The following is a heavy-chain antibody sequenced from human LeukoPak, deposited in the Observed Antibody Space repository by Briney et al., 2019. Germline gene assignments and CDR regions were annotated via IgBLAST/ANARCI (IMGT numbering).Heavy chain of an antibody. D-gene: IGHD1-26*01. V-gene: IGHV3-30*04. CDR3: ASPLQGELLGQFDY. CDR1: GFTFSNYA. J-gene: IGHJ4*02. Sequence: GGSLRLSCAASGFTFSNYAMHWVRQAPGKGLEWVAVISYDGSNKYYADSVKGRFTISRDNSKNTLYLQMNSLRAEDTAVYYCASPLQGELLGQFDYWGQGTLVTVSS. CDR2: ISYDGSNK.